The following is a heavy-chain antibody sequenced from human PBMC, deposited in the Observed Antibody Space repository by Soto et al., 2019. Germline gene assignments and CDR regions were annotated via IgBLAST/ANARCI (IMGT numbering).Heavy chain of an antibody. CDR2: INHSGST. CDR1: GGSFSGYY. J-gene: IGHJ5*02. D-gene: IGHD5-18*01. CDR3: ARGRTGYSYGFRASENWFDP. Sequence: LSLTCAVYGGSFSGYYWSWIRQPPGKGLEWIGEINHSGSTNYNPSLKSRVTISVDTSKNQFSLKLSSVTAADTAVYYCARGRTGYSYGFRASENWFDPWGQGTLVTV. V-gene: IGHV4-34*01.